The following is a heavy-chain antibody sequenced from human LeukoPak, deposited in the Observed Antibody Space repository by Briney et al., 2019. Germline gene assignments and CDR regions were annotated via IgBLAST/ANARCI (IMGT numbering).Heavy chain of an antibody. CDR2: ISWDGGST. CDR3: AKGRHYYYYMDV. V-gene: IGHV3-43D*03. J-gene: IGHJ6*03. Sequence: GGSLRLSCAASGFTFDDYAMHWVRHAPGKGLEWVSLISWDGGSTYYADSVKGRFTISRDNSKNSLYLQMNSLRAEDTALYYCAKGRHYYYYMDVWGKGTTVTVSS. CDR1: GFTFDDYA.